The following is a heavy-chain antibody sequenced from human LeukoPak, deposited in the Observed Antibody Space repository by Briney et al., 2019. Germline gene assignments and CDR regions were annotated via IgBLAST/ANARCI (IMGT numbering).Heavy chain of an antibody. V-gene: IGHV3-23*01. J-gene: IGHJ4*02. CDR1: GFTFSSYA. CDR2: ISGSGGST. Sequence: PGGSLRLSCAASGFTFSSYAMSWVRQAPGKGLEWVSAISGSGGSTYCADSVKGRFTISRDNSKNTLYLQMNSLRAEDTAVYYCAKDFYDYSNYPIFDYWGQGTLVTVSS. D-gene: IGHD4-11*01. CDR3: AKDFYDYSNYPIFDY.